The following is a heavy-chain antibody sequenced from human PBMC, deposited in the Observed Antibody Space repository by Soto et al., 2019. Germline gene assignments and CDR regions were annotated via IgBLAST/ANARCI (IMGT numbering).Heavy chain of an antibody. V-gene: IGHV3-23*01. CDR2: ISGSGGST. D-gene: IGHD3-22*01. CDR3: AKDEGDYYDSSGYPKLDDY. CDR1: GFTFSSYA. J-gene: IGHJ4*02. Sequence: GGSLRLSCAASGFTFSSYAMSWVRQAPGKGLEWVSAISGSGGSTYYADSVKGRFTISRDNSKNTLYLQMNSLRAEDTAVYYCAKDEGDYYDSSGYPKLDDYWGRGTLVTVSS.